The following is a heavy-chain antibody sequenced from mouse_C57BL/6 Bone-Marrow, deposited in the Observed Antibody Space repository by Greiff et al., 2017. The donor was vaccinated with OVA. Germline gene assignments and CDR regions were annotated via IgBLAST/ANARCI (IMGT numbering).Heavy chain of an antibody. V-gene: IGHV5-6*01. CDR2: ISSGGSYT. J-gene: IGHJ3*01. CDR3: ARQWGPFAY. Sequence: EVMLVESGGDLVKPGGSLKLSCAASGFTFSSYGMSWVRQTPDKRLEWVATISSGGSYTYYPDSVKGRFTISRDNAKNTLYLQMGSLKSEDTAMYYCARQWGPFAYWGQGTLVTVSA. CDR1: GFTFSSYG.